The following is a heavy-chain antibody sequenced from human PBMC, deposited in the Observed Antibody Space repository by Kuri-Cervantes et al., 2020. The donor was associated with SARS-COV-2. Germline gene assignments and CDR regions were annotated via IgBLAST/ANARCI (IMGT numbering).Heavy chain of an antibody. CDR1: GGSFRGYY. D-gene: IGHD6-13*01. J-gene: IGHJ6*03. V-gene: IGHV4-34*01. CDR3: ARGGGGGYSSSWYSGSYYMDV. CDR2: INHSGST. Sequence: SQTLSLTCAVYGGSFRGYYWSWIRQPPGKGLEWIGEINHSGSTNYNPSLKSRVTIAVDTSKNQFSLKLSSVTAADTAVYYCARGGGGGYSSSWYSGSYYMDVWGKGTAVTVSS.